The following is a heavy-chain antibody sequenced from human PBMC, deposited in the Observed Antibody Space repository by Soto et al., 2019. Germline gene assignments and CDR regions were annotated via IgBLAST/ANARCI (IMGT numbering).Heavy chain of an antibody. CDR3: ARGISGSYEDNDY. CDR2: INHNGST. CDR1: GGSFSGYY. D-gene: IGHD3-10*01. J-gene: IGHJ4*02. Sequence: SETLSLTCAVYGGSFSGYYWSWIRQPPGKGLEWIGEINHNGSTNYNPSLKSRVTISVDTSKNQFSLKLSSVTAADTAVYYCARGISGSYEDNDYWGQGTQVNVSS. V-gene: IGHV4-34*01.